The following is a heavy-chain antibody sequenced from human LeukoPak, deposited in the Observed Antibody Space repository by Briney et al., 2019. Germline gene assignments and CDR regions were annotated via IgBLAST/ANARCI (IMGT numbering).Heavy chain of an antibody. Sequence: ASVKVSCKAFGYTFTGYYMHWVRQAHGQGLGWMGWINPNSGGTNYAQKFQGRVTMTRDTSISTAYMELRRLRSDDTAVYYCARVRWFGELYYWGQGTLVTVSS. J-gene: IGHJ4*02. CDR2: INPNSGGT. D-gene: IGHD3-10*01. CDR3: ARVRWFGELYY. V-gene: IGHV1-2*02. CDR1: GYTFTGYY.